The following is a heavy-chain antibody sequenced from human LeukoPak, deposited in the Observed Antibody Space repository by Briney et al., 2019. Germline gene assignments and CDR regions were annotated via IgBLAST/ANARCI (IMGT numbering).Heavy chain of an antibody. CDR3: ARHHYFALAY. Sequence: SETLSLTCTVSGGSISTYYWSWIRQPPGKGLEWIAYIDYSGSTSYNPSLKSRVSISIDTSKNQFSLSLTSVTAADTAVYYCARHHYFALAYWGQGTLVTVSS. J-gene: IGHJ4*02. D-gene: IGHD2-21*01. V-gene: IGHV4-59*08. CDR2: IDYSGST. CDR1: GGSISTYY.